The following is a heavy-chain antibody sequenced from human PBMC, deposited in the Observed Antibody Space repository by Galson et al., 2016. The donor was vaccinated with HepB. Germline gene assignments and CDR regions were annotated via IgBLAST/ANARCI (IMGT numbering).Heavy chain of an antibody. D-gene: IGHD3-9*01. J-gene: IGHJ4*02. Sequence: SLRLSCAASGFSFGDYVMTWIRQAPGKGLEWISHITSSSSVTYYADSVKGRFTFSRDNAKKSLYLQMNSLRDEDTAVYYCANDWYGYMAYWGQGTLVTVSS. CDR2: ITSSSSVT. CDR1: GFSFGDYV. V-gene: IGHV3-11*06. CDR3: ANDWYGYMAY.